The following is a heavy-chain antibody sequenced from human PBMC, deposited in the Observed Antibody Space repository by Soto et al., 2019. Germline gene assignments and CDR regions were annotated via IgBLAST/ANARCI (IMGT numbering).Heavy chain of an antibody. J-gene: IGHJ5*02. D-gene: IGHD3-9*01. CDR2: MNPNSGNT. CDR3: ARDLNYDILTGYQGVDP. V-gene: IGHV1-8*01. Sequence: VSVKVSCKASGYTFTSYDINWVRQATGQGLEWMGWMNPNSGNTGYAQKFQGRVTMTRNTSISTAYMELSSLRSEDTAVYYCARDLNYDILTGYQGVDPWGQGTLVTVSS. CDR1: GYTFTSYD.